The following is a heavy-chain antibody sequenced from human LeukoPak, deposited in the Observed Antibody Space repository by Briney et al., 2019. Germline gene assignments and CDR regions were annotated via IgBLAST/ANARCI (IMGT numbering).Heavy chain of an antibody. D-gene: IGHD3-10*01. Sequence: MASETLSLTCAVSGGSISSSNWWSWVRQPPGKGLEWIGEIYHSGSTNYNPSLKSRVTISVDKSKNQFSLKLSSVTAADTAVYYCARATYYYGSGSYSTISYFDYWGQGTLVTVSS. CDR2: IYHSGST. CDR1: GGSISSSNW. CDR3: ARATYYYGSGSYSTISYFDY. V-gene: IGHV4-4*02. J-gene: IGHJ4*02.